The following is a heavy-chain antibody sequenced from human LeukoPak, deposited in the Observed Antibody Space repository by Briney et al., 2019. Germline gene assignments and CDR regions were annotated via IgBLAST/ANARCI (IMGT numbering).Heavy chain of an antibody. D-gene: IGHD1-14*01. Sequence: GGSLRLSCAASGFSLSNYGMHWVRQAPGKGLEWVAALLYDGNTKHYADSVKGRFTISRDISRNTFYLQMNSLTAEDTAVYYCARDHRPEIQYYYMDVWGKGTTVAVSS. CDR1: GFSLSNYG. CDR3: ARDHRPEIQYYYMDV. V-gene: IGHV3-33*01. CDR2: LLYDGNTK. J-gene: IGHJ6*03.